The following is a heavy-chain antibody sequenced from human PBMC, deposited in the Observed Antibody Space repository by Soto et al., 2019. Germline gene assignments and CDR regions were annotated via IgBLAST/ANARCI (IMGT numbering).Heavy chain of an antibody. CDR3: SKVVGQYCSGRNCYFSFDY. J-gene: IGHJ4*02. CDR1: GLTFSSYW. CDR2: ISSDGSST. Sequence: PGGSLRLSCAASGLTFSSYWMHWVRQAPGKGLVWVSRISSDGSSTSYADSVKGRFTISRDNAKNTLYLHMNSLRAEDTAVYYCSKVVGQYCSGRNCYFSFDYWGQGTLVTVSS. V-gene: IGHV3-74*01. D-gene: IGHD2-15*01.